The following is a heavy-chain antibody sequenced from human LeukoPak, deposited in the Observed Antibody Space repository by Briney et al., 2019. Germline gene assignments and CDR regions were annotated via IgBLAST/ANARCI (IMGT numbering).Heavy chain of an antibody. CDR2: ISGSDVST. CDR1: GFSFSSYA. J-gene: IGHJ2*01. CDR3: ARTYGDYVSLGYFDL. V-gene: IGHV3-23*01. D-gene: IGHD4-17*01. Sequence: GGSLRLSCAASGFSFSSYAMSWVRQAPGQGLEWVSGISGSDVSTYYADSVKGRFTISRDNSKNTLYLQMNSLRAEDTAVYYCARTYGDYVSLGYFDLWGRGTLVTVSS.